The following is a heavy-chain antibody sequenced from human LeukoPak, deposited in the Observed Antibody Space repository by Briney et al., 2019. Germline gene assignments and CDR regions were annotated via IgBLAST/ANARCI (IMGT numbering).Heavy chain of an antibody. CDR1: AGSFSGYY. Sequence: TSETLSLTCAGYAGSFSGYYWSWIRQPPGKGLEWIGEINHSGSTNYNPSLKSRVTISVDTSKNQFSLKLSSVTAADTAVYYCARDAYRKVDYWGQGTLVTVSS. J-gene: IGHJ4*02. V-gene: IGHV4-34*01. CDR3: ARDAYRKVDY. CDR2: INHSGST. D-gene: IGHD1-26*01.